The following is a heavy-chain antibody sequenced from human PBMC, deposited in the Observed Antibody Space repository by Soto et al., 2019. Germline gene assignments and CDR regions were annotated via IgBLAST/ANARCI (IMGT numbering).Heavy chain of an antibody. CDR3: TRDQYQLLSSAPIYYFDY. J-gene: IGHJ4*02. V-gene: IGHV3-49*03. CDR1: GFTFGDYA. CDR2: IRSKAYGGTT. D-gene: IGHD2-2*01. Sequence: GGSLRLSCTASGFTFGDYAMSWFRQAPGKGLEWVSFIRSKAYGGTTEYAASVKGRFTISRDDSKSIAYLQMNSLKTEDTAVYYCTRDQYQLLSSAPIYYFDYWGQGTLVTVSS.